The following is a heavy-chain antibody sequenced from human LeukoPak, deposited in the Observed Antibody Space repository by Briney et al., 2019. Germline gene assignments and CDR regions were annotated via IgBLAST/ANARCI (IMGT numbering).Heavy chain of an antibody. CDR3: AREAIDYYDSSGYSIFFDY. J-gene: IGHJ4*02. D-gene: IGHD3-22*01. CDR1: GFAVSNKY. CDR2: IYSDGSP. Sequence: GGSLRLSCAASGFAVSNKYMSWVRQATGKGLEWVSVIYSDGSPYYADSVRGRFTISRDNSKNTLYLQMNSLRAEDTAVYYCAREAIDYYDSSGYSIFFDYWGQGTLVTVSS. V-gene: IGHV3-66*01.